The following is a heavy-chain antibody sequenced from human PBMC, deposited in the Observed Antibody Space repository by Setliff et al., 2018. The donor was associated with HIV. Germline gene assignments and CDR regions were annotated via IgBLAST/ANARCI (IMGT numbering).Heavy chain of an antibody. CDR2: INWNGGST. D-gene: IGHD3-22*01. CDR3: ARVNYYDSSGLEIAFDI. V-gene: IGHV3-20*01. CDR1: GFTFSSYG. Sequence: LRLSCAASGFTFSSYGMSWVRQAPGKGLEWVSGINWNGGSTGYADSVKGRFTISRDNAKNSLYLQMNSLRAEDTALYHCARVNYYDSSGLEIAFDIWGQGTMVTVSS. J-gene: IGHJ3*02.